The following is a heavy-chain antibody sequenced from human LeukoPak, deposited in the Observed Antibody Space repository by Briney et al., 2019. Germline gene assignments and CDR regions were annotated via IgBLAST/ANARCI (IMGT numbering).Heavy chain of an antibody. J-gene: IGHJ4*02. V-gene: IGHV4-59*11. Sequence: SETLSLTCTVSGGSISSHYWSWIRQPPGKGLEWIGYIYYSGSTNYNPSLKSRVTISVDTSKNQFSLKLSSVTAADTAVYHCARELGDWRGYYMGHFDYWGQGMLVTVSS. CDR2: IYYSGST. CDR3: ARELGDWRGYYMGHFDY. CDR1: GGSISSHY. D-gene: IGHD3-3*01.